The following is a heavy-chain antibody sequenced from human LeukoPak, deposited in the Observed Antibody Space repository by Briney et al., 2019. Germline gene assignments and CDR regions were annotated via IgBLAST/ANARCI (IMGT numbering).Heavy chain of an antibody. CDR3: ASMMEVVTVNRNYYYYYGMDV. D-gene: IGHD2-21*02. V-gene: IGHV3-23*01. J-gene: IGHJ6*02. Sequence: GGSLRLSCAASGFTFSSYAMSWVRQAPGKGLEWVSAISSSGDTIYYADSVRGRFTISRDSAKNSLYLQMDSLRAEDTAVYYCASMMEVVTVNRNYYYYYGMDVWGQGTTVTVSS. CDR1: GFTFSSYA. CDR2: ISSSGDTI.